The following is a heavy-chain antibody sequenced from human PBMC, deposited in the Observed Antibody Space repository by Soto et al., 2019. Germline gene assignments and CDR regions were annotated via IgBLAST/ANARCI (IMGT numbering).Heavy chain of an antibody. CDR2: IYYSGST. V-gene: IGHV4-59*08. Sequence: SDTLSLTCTVSGGSISSYYWSWIRQPPGKGLEWIGYIYYSGSTNYNPSLKSRVTISVDTSKNQFSLKLNSMTAADTAVYYCARHNYGSGSTYFDYWGQGTLVTVS. D-gene: IGHD3-10*01. J-gene: IGHJ4*02. CDR1: GGSISSYY. CDR3: ARHNYGSGSTYFDY.